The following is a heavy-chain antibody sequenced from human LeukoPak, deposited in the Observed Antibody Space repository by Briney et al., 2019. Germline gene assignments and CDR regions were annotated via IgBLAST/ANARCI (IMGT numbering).Heavy chain of an antibody. J-gene: IGHJ4*02. CDR3: ARAPCSGGSCYSDY. D-gene: IGHD2-15*01. Sequence: PGGSLRLSCAASGFTFDDYGMSWVRQAPGKGLEWVSGINWNGGSTGYADSVKGRFTISRDNAKNSLYLQMNSLRAEDTALYYCARAPCSGGSCYSDYWGQGTLVTVSS. CDR1: GFTFDDYG. CDR2: INWNGGST. V-gene: IGHV3-20*04.